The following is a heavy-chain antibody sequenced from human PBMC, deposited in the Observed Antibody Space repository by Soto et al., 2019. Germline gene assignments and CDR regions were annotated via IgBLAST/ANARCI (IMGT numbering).Heavy chain of an antibody. CDR1: APSVTGYS. Sequence: SSNLSPTCAAYAPSVTGYSRTWLRQPPGKVMEWIAEIHHSGRTNYNPSLKSRVTISVDSSKNQLSLELTSVTAADTATYYCALTRRTRAFDSWGQGSVVTVSS. CDR3: ALTRRTRAFDS. J-gene: IGHJ4*02. V-gene: IGHV4-34*01. CDR2: IHHSGRT. D-gene: IGHD3-10*01.